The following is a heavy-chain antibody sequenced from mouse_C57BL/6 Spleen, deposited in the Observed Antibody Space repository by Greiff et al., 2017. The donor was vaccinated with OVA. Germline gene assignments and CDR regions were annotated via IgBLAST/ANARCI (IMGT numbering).Heavy chain of an antibody. Sequence: EVQGVESGEGLVKPGGSLKLSCAASGFTFSSYAMSWVRQTPEKRLEWVAYISSGGDYIYYADTVKGRFTISRDNARNTLYLQMSSLKSEDTAMYYCTRASDGYYLAYWGQGTLVTVSA. CDR1: GFTFSSYA. J-gene: IGHJ3*01. V-gene: IGHV5-9-1*02. CDR3: TRASDGYYLAY. CDR2: ISSGGDYI. D-gene: IGHD2-3*01.